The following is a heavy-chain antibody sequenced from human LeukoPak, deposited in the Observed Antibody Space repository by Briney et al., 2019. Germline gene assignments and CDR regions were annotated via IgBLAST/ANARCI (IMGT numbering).Heavy chain of an antibody. Sequence: KPWETLSLTCTVSGGSISSGGYYWSWIRQPPGKGLEWIGYIYHSGSTYYSPSLKSRVTISVDRSKNQFSLKLSSVTAADTAVYYSASSDPGLYSSAVPLSVDYWGQGTLVTVSS. J-gene: IGHJ4*02. V-gene: IGHV4-30-2*01. CDR3: ASSDPGLYSSAVPLSVDY. CDR1: GGSISSGGYY. CDR2: IYHSGST. D-gene: IGHD6-25*01.